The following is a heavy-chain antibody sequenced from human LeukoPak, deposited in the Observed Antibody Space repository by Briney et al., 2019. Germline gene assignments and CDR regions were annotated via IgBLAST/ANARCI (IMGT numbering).Heavy chain of an antibody. CDR1: GFTFSSYG. CDR3: AKRGSYPSYYFDY. Sequence: GGSLRLSCAASGFTFSSYGMHWVRQAPGKGLEWVSAISGSGGSTYYADSVKGRFTISRDNSKNTLYLQMNSLRAEDTAVYYCAKRGSYPSYYFDYWGQGTLVTVSS. V-gene: IGHV3-23*01. J-gene: IGHJ4*02. D-gene: IGHD1-26*01. CDR2: ISGSGGST.